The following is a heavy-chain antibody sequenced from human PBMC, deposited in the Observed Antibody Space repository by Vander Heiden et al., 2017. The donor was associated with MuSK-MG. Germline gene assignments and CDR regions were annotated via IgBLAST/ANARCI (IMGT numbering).Heavy chain of an antibody. CDR1: GFAFSSYE. CDR3: ASPTRSGADYYMAA. Sequence: RLSCVASGFAFSSYEANWVRQAPGKGLEWISFISRDGDRVYYADSVKGRFTISRDNAKNSLFLQMNSPRAEDTALYYCASPTRSGADYYMAAWGRGTSVTVSS. CDR2: ISRDGDRV. D-gene: IGHD2-2*01. J-gene: IGHJ6*03. V-gene: IGHV3-48*03.